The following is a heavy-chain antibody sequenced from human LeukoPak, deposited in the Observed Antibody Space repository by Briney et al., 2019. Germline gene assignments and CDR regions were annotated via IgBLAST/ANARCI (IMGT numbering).Heavy chain of an antibody. CDR3: AKSGSGGSYSRFDY. CDR1: GFTFSSYA. D-gene: IGHD1-26*01. CDR2: ISGSGGST. Sequence: QTGGSLRLSCAASGFTFSSYAMSWVRQAPGKGLEWVSAISGSGGSTYYADSVKGRFTISRDNSKNTLYLQMNSLRAEDTAVYYCAKSGSGGSYSRFDYWGQGTLVTVSS. J-gene: IGHJ4*02. V-gene: IGHV3-23*01.